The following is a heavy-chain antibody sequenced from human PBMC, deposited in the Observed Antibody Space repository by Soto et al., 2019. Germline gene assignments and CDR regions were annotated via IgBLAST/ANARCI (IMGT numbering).Heavy chain of an antibody. CDR2: ISSGADST. D-gene: IGHD3-9*01. CDR1: GFTFSSAF. J-gene: IGHJ4*02. Sequence: GGSLRLSCVASGFTFSSAFMSWVRQAPGKGLEWVSTISSGADSTYYADSVKGRFTISRDNSKNALFLQMNSLRTEDTAVYYCAHMTGFDYWGQGTLVTSPQ. V-gene: IGHV3-23*01. CDR3: AHMTGFDY.